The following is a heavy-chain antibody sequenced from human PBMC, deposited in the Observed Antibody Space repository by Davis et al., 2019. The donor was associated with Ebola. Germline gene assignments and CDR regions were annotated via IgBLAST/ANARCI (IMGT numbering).Heavy chain of an antibody. CDR2: ISYDGSNK. Sequence: GESLKISCAASGFTFSSYAMSWVRQAPGKGLEWVAVISYDGSNKYYADSVKGRFTISRDNSKNTLYLQMNSLRAEDTAVYYCARVRSGSYWRYFDYWGQGTLVTVSS. D-gene: IGHD1-26*01. CDR1: GFTFSSYA. CDR3: ARVRSGSYWRYFDY. J-gene: IGHJ4*02. V-gene: IGHV3-30-3*01.